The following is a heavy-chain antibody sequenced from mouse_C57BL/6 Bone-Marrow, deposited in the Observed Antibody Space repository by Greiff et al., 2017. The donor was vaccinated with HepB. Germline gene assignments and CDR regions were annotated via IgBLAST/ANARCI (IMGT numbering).Heavy chain of an antibody. CDR1: GYTFTDYN. V-gene: IGHV1-18*01. Sequence: DVKLEESGPELVKPGASVKIPCKASGYTFTDYNMDWVKQSHGKSLEWIGDINPNNGGTIYNQKFKGKATLTVDKSSSTAYMELRSLTSEDTAVYYCARGTVVATSRYFDYWGQGTTLTVSS. CDR2: INPNNGGT. J-gene: IGHJ2*01. D-gene: IGHD1-1*01. CDR3: ARGTVVATSRYFDY.